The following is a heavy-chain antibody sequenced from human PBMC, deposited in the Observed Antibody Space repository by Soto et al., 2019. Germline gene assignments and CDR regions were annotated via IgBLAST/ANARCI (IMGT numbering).Heavy chain of an antibody. CDR3: ARRYGSAIDY. CDR2: IHYSGSS. D-gene: IGHD1-26*01. CDR1: GDSISAYS. J-gene: IGHJ4*02. Sequence: PSETLSLTCTVSGDSISAYSWSWVRQPPGKGLEWIGNIHYSGSSYYNPSLQSRVTISVDTSKNQFSLKLSSVTAADTAVYYCARRYGSAIDYWGQGTLVTVSS. V-gene: IGHV4-59*08.